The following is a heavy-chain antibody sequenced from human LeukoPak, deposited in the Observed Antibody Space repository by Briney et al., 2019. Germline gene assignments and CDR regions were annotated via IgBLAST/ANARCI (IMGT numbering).Heavy chain of an antibody. CDR2: IKQDGSEK. CDR1: GFTFSRYW. Sequence: GGSLRLSCAASGFTFSRYWMSWVRQAPGKGLEWVANIKQDGSEKDYVDSVKGRFTISRDNAKNSLYLQMNSLTAEDTAVYYCARAWAPLGYKVYPTDFWGQGTLVTVSS. V-gene: IGHV3-7*01. CDR3: ARAWAPLGYKVYPTDF. D-gene: IGHD3-10*01. J-gene: IGHJ4*02.